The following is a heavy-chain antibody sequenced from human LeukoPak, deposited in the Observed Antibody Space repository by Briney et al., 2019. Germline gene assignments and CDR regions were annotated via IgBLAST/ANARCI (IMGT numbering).Heavy chain of an antibody. V-gene: IGHV4-30-4*01. Sequence: PSQTLSLTCTVSGGSISSGDYYWSWIRQPPGKGLEWIGYIYYSGSTYYNPSLKSRVTISVDTSKNQFSPKLSSVTAADTAVYYCASRDGYNSPFDYWGQGTLVTVSS. CDR1: GGSISSGDYY. D-gene: IGHD5-24*01. J-gene: IGHJ4*02. CDR2: IYYSGST. CDR3: ASRDGYNSPFDY.